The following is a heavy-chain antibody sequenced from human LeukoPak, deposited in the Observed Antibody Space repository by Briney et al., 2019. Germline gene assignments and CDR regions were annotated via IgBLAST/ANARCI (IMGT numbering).Heavy chain of an antibody. V-gene: IGHV3-30*04. J-gene: IGHJ4*02. CDR2: ISYDGSNK. Sequence: PGGSLRLSCAASGFTFSSYAMHWVRQAPGKGLEGVAVISYDGSNKYYADSVKGRFTISRDNAKNSLYLQMNSLRAEDTAVYYCARASSSSSYFDYWGQGTLVTVSS. D-gene: IGHD6-6*01. CDR1: GFTFSSYA. CDR3: ARASSSSSYFDY.